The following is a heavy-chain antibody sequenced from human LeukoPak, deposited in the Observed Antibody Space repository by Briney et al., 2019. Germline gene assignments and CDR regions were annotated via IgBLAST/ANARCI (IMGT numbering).Heavy chain of an antibody. CDR1: GFTVSSYG. CDR3: AKDLSLFSSSWSPFDY. CDR2: IYYDGNHK. Sequence: PGGSLRLSCAASGFTVSSYGRHWVRQAPGKGLEWMAIIYYDGNHKYYADSVKGRFTTSRDNSKNTLYLQMNSLRAEDTAVYYCAKDLSLFSSSWSPFDYWGQGTLVTVSS. V-gene: IGHV3-33*06. J-gene: IGHJ4*02. D-gene: IGHD6-13*01.